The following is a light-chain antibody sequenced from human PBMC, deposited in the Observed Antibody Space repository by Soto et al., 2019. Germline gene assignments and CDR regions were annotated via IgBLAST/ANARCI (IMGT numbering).Light chain of an antibody. CDR2: AAS. J-gene: IGKJ1*01. V-gene: IGKV1-39*01. CDR1: QSVSSF. CDR3: QQYGSLSWT. Sequence: DIQMTQSPSSLSASVGDRVTITCRASQSVSSFLNWYQQKPGKAPNLLIYAASSLQSGVPSRFRGSGSGTDFTLTISRLEPEDFAVYYCQQYGSLSWTFGQGTKVDIK.